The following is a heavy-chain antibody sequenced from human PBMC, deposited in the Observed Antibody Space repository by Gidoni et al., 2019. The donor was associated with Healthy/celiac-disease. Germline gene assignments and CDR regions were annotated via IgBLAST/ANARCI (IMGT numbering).Heavy chain of an antibody. CDR2: ISGSGGST. CDR1: GFTFRSYA. D-gene: IGHD1-20*01. Sequence: EVQLLESGGGLVQPGGSLSIPCASSGFTFRSYAMSWVRQAPGKGLEWVSAISGSGGSTYYADSVKGRFTISRDNSKNTLYLQMNSLRAEDTAVYYCARAIRNYNWNDGYDWGQGTLVTVSS. V-gene: IGHV3-23*01. J-gene: IGHJ4*02. CDR3: ARAIRNYNWNDGYD.